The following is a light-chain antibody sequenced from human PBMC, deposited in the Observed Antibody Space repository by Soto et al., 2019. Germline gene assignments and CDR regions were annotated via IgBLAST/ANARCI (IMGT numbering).Light chain of an antibody. V-gene: IGLV2-18*02. CDR3: SSYTSSSTPRVV. CDR2: EVS. CDR1: SSDVGSYNR. Sequence: QSALTQPPSVSGSPGQSVTISCTGTSSDVGSYNRVSWYQQPPGTAPKLMIYEVSNRPSGVPDRFSGSKSGNTASLTISGLQAEDEADYYCSSYTSSSTPRVVFGGGTKLTVL. J-gene: IGLJ2*01.